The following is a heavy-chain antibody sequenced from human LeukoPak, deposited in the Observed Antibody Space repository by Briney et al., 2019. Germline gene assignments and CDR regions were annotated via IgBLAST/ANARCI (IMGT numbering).Heavy chain of an antibody. CDR1: GPTFSNAW. CDR2: IKTKTDGGTT. J-gene: IGHJ4*02. D-gene: IGHD6-13*01. V-gene: IGHV3-15*01. Sequence: GGSLRLSCAASGPTFSNAWMSWVRQAPGKGLEWIGRIKTKTDGGTTDYAAPVKGRFTISRDDSENTLYLQMNSLRAEDTAVYYCARDQHSDYWGQGTLVTVSS. CDR3: ARDQHSDY.